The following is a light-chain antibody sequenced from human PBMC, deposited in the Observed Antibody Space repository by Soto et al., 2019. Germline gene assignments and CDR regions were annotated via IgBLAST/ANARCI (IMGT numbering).Light chain of an antibody. CDR3: SSYTTSNTRQIV. Sequence: QSLLTQPASVSGSPGQSITISCPGTSSDVGGYNYVSWYQHHPGKAPKLLIYDVSNRPSGISNRFSGSKSDNTASLTISGLRPEDEADYYCSSYTTSNTRQIVFGTGTKVTVL. J-gene: IGLJ1*01. V-gene: IGLV2-14*03. CDR2: DVS. CDR1: SSDVGGYNY.